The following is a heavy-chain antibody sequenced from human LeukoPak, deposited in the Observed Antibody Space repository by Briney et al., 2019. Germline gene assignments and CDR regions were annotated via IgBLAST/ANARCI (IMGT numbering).Heavy chain of an antibody. CDR1: GFTFSNYV. CDR3: ARGSGWRFDF. CDR2: ISSSGGST. V-gene: IGHV3-23*01. Sequence: GGSLRLSCAASGFTFSNYVMSWVRQAPGKGLEWVSGISSSGGSTYYADSVKGRFTISRDNSKNILFLQMNSLRAEDTAVYHCARGSGWRFDFWGQGTLVTVSS. J-gene: IGHJ4*02. D-gene: IGHD6-19*01.